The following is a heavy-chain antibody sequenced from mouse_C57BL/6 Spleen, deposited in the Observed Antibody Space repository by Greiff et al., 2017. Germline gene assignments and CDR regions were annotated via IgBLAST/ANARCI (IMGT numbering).Heavy chain of an antibody. D-gene: IGHD2-4*01. J-gene: IGHJ4*01. CDR3: ARFYYDYEGAMDY. CDR2: IHPNSGSP. Sequence: VQLQQPGAELVKPGASVKLSCKASGYTFTSYWMHWVKQRPGQGLEWIGMIHPNSGSPNYNEKLKSKATLTVDKSSITAYMQLSSLTSEDSSVYYCARFYYDYEGAMDYWGQGTSVTVSS. CDR1: GYTFTSYW. V-gene: IGHV1-64*01.